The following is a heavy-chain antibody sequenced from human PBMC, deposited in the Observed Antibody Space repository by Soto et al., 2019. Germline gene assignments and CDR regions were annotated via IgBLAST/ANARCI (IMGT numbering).Heavy chain of an antibody. CDR2: ISGSGGST. V-gene: IGHV3-23*01. CDR3: AKEIHARYDFWSGYYGGRGQTGRGSYYYYYGMDV. Sequence: GGSLRLSCAASGFTFSSYAMSWVRQAPGKGLEWVSAISGSGGSTYYADSVKGRFTISRDNSKNTLYLQMNSLRAEDTAVYYCAKEIHARYDFWSGYYGGRGQTGRGSYYYYYGMDVWGQGTTVTVSS. J-gene: IGHJ6*02. CDR1: GFTFSSYA. D-gene: IGHD3-3*01.